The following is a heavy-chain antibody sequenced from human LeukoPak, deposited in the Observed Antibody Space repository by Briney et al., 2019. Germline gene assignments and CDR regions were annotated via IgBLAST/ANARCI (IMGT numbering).Heavy chain of an antibody. CDR3: VEGRSGHDY. CDR2: IYYSGST. CDR1: GGSISSSSYY. V-gene: IGHV4-39*07. Sequence: SETLTLTCTVSGGSISSSSYYWGWIRQPPGKGLEWIGSIYYSGSTYYNPSLKSRVTISVDTSKNQFCLKLSSVTAADTAVYYCVEGRSGHDYWGQGTLVTVSS. D-gene: IGHD3-10*01. J-gene: IGHJ4*02.